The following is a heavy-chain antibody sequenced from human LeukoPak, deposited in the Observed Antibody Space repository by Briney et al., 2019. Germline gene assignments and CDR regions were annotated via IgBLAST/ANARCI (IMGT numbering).Heavy chain of an antibody. CDR3: VKSNSRYQPWTLDI. J-gene: IGHJ3*02. D-gene: IGHD2-2*01. Sequence: PSETLSLTCTVSGGSISSSSYYWGWIRQPPGKGLEWIGSIYYSGSTYYNPSPKSRVTISVDTSKNQFSLKLSSVTAADTAMYYCVKSNSRYQPWTLDIWGRGTMVTVSS. CDR1: GGSISSSSYY. V-gene: IGHV4-39*07. CDR2: IYYSGST.